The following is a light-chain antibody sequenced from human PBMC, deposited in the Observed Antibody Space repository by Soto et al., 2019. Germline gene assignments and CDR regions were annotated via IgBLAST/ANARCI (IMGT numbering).Light chain of an antibody. CDR2: SYD. Sequence: QTVVTQPPSASGTPGQRVTISCSTSSSNLGDNAVNWYQHVPGTAPKLLIYSYDQRPSGVPDRFSGSKSGTSASLAISGLQSEDEADYYCAAWDASLDGYVLGTGTKLTVL. CDR3: AAWDASLDGYV. J-gene: IGLJ1*01. V-gene: IGLV1-44*01. CDR1: SSNLGDNA.